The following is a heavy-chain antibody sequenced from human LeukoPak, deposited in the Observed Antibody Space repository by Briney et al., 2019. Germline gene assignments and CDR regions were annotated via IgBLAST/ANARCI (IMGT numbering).Heavy chain of an antibody. D-gene: IGHD3-22*01. Sequence: KPSETLSLTCAVSGYSISSGYYWGWIRQPPGKGLEWFGSIYHSGSTYYNPSLKSRVTISVDTSKNQFSLKLSSVTAADTAVYYCARDPHSSGYPYYFDYWGQGTLVTVSS. CDR1: GYSISSGYY. J-gene: IGHJ4*02. V-gene: IGHV4-38-2*02. CDR3: ARDPHSSGYPYYFDY. CDR2: IYHSGST.